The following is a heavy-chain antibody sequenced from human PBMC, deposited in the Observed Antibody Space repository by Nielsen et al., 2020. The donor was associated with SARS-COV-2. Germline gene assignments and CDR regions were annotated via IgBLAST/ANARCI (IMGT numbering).Heavy chain of an antibody. CDR2: ISYDESNK. V-gene: IGHV3-30*04. J-gene: IGHJ5*02. CDR1: GFTFSSYA. Sequence: GGSLRLSCAASGFTFSSYAMHWVRQAPGKGLEWVAVISYDESNKYYADSVKGRFTISRDNSKNTLYLQMNSLRAEDTAVYYCAREGYYDSSFDPWGQGTLVTVSS. D-gene: IGHD3-22*01. CDR3: AREGYYDSSFDP.